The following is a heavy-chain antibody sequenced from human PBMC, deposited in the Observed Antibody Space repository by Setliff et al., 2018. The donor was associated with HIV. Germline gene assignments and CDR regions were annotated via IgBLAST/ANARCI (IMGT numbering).Heavy chain of an antibody. J-gene: IGHJ4*02. D-gene: IGHD6-13*01. CDR1: GGSFSDYY. V-gene: IGHV4-34*01. Sequence: SETLSLNCAVYGGSFSDYYWTWIRQSPGKGLEWIGEINHRGSTNYNPSLKSRVTVSVDTSKNQFSLKLGSVTAADTAVYYCARESPSSSWFYFDFWGQGTLVTVSS. CDR2: INHRGST. CDR3: ARESPSSSWFYFDF.